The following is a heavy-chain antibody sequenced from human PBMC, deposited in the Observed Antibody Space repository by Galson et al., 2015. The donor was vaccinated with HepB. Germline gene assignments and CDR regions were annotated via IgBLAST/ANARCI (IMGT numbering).Heavy chain of an antibody. D-gene: IGHD6-19*01. Sequence: SLRLSCAASRFTFSSYAMTWVRQAPGKGLEWVSAISDSAGSTYYADSVKGRFTISRDNSKNTLYLQMNSLRAEDTAVYYCAKDLGAGGWPRVCWFDPWGQGTLVTVSS. V-gene: IGHV3-23*01. CDR2: ISDSAGST. CDR3: AKDLGAGGWPRVCWFDP. J-gene: IGHJ5*02. CDR1: RFTFSSYA.